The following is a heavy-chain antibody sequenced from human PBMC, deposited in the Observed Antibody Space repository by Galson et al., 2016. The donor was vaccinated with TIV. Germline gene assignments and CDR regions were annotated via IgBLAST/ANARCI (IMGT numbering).Heavy chain of an antibody. J-gene: IGHJ4*02. CDR2: ISDTSTYT. CDR3: ARDDGDWGSGVVNY. CDR1: GFAFRDFY. Sequence: SLRLSCAGSGFAFRDFYMSWIRQAPGKGLEWISYISDTSTYTDYADSVKGRFTISRDNPRKSLYLQMNSLRVDDTAVYYCARDDGDWGSGVVNYWDQGILVTVSS. D-gene: IGHD2-21*02. V-gene: IGHV3-11*05.